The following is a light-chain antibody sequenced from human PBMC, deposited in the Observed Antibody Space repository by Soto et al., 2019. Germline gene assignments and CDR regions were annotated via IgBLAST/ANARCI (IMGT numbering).Light chain of an antibody. V-gene: IGLV2-14*01. CDR1: SSDVGGYNY. CDR3: SSYTSSSTPWV. J-gene: IGLJ3*02. Sequence: QSVLTQPASVSGSPGQSINISCTGTSSDVGGYNYVSWYQQHPGKAPKFMIYEVSNRPSGVSNRFSGSKSGNTASLTISGRQAEDEAAYYCSSYTSSSTPWVFGGGTKLTVL. CDR2: EVS.